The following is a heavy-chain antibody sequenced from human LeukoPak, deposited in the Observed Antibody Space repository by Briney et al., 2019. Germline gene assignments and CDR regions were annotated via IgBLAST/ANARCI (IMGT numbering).Heavy chain of an antibody. Sequence: SETLSLTCAVYGGSFNGYYWTWIRQPPGKGLEWIGEINHSGSTDYNPSLKSRVTISVDTSKNQFSLKLNSVTAADTAVYYCARGQLRLSNWGQGSLVIVSS. V-gene: IGHV4-34*01. CDR1: GGSFNGYY. D-gene: IGHD6-25*01. CDR2: INHSGST. J-gene: IGHJ4*02. CDR3: ARGQLRLSN.